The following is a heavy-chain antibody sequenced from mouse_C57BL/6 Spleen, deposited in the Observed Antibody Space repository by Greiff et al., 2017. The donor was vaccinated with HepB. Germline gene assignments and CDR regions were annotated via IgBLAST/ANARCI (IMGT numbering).Heavy chain of an antibody. J-gene: IGHJ4*01. Sequence: EVQLQQSGPELVKPGASVKISCKASGYSFTGYYMNWVKQSPEKSLEWIGEINPSTGGTTYNQKFKAKATLTVDKSSSTAYMQLKSLTSEDSAVYYCARYGYDENYAMDYWGQGTSVTVSS. CDR2: INPSTGGT. CDR3: ARYGYDENYAMDY. D-gene: IGHD2-2*01. V-gene: IGHV1-42*01. CDR1: GYSFTGYY.